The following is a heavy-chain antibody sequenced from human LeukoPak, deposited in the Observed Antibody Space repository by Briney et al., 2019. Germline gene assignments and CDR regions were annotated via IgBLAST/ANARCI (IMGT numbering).Heavy chain of an antibody. V-gene: IGHV3-30*03. Sequence: PGRSLRLSCAASGFTFSSYGMHWVRQAPGKGLEWVAVISSDGSNKYYAGSVKGRFTISRDNSKNTLYLQMNSLRAEDTAVYYCAIHFPIQLWSYFDYWGQGTLVTVSS. D-gene: IGHD5-18*01. CDR3: AIHFPIQLWSYFDY. CDR1: GFTFSSYG. CDR2: ISSDGSNK. J-gene: IGHJ4*02.